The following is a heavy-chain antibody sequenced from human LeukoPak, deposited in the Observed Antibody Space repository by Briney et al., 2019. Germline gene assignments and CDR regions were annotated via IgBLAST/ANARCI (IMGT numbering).Heavy chain of an antibody. J-gene: IGHJ4*02. V-gene: IGHV3-23*01. D-gene: IGHD3-16*02. Sequence: GGSLRLSCAASGFTFSSYAMSWVRQAPGKGLEWVSAISGSGGSTYYADSVKGRFTISRDNSKNTLYLQMNSLRVEDTAVYYWAKEDSVGGSYLYSFDYWGQGTLVTVSS. CDR1: GFTFSSYA. CDR2: ISGSGGST. CDR3: AKEDSVGGSYLYSFDY.